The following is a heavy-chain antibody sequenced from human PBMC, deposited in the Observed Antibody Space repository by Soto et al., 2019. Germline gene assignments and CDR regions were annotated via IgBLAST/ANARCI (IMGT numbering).Heavy chain of an antibody. D-gene: IGHD2-8*01. Sequence: EVQLVESGGGLVLPGGSLRLSCAATGFTFSSYWMTWVRQAPGKGLEWVANIRQDGGQIDYVDSVKGRFTISRDNAKNSLYLQRNSLKAEDTAVYYCARWTVSANNWFDPWGQGTLVTVSS. CDR2: IRQDGGQI. V-gene: IGHV3-7*05. J-gene: IGHJ5*02. CDR1: GFTFSSYW. CDR3: ARWTVSANNWFDP.